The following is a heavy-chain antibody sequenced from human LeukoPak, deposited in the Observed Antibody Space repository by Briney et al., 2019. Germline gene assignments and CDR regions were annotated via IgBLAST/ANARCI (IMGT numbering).Heavy chain of an antibody. CDR2: IYYSGST. D-gene: IGHD3-10*01. J-gene: IGHJ4*02. CDR3: GGGSGSYYPLLGY. V-gene: IGHV4-39*07. CDR1: GGSISSSSYY. Sequence: PSETLSLTCTVSGGSISSSSYYWGWIRQPPGKGLEWIGSIYYSGSTYYNPSLKSRVTISVDTSKNQFSLKLSSVTAADTAVYYCGGGSGSYYPLLGYWGQGTLVTVSS.